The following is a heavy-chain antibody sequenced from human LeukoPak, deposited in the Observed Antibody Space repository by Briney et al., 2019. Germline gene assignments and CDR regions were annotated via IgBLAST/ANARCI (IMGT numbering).Heavy chain of an antibody. D-gene: IGHD5-18*01. J-gene: IGHJ4*02. CDR3: ARDKDTAMVGDY. CDR2: INPNSGGT. Sequence: ASVTVSFKASGYTFTVHYMHWVRQAPGQGLASMGWINPNSGGTNYAQNFQGRVTMTRDTSISSAYMELSSLRSDDTAVYYCARDKDTAMVGDYWGQGTLLTVSS. CDR1: GYTFTVHY. V-gene: IGHV1-2*02.